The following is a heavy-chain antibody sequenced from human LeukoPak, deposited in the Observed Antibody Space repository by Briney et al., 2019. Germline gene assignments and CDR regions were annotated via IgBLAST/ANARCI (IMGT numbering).Heavy chain of an antibody. J-gene: IGHJ4*02. CDR2: IIPIFGTA. D-gene: IGHD2-2*01. CDR1: GGTFSSYA. CDR3: ARDQGHDGIVVVPAARGFGY. Sequence: ASVKVSCKASGGTFSSYAISWVRQPPGPGLESMGGIIPIFGTANYAQKFQGRVTITADESTSTAYMELSSLRSEDTAVYYCARDQGHDGIVVVPAARGFGYWGQGTLVTVSS. V-gene: IGHV1-69*13.